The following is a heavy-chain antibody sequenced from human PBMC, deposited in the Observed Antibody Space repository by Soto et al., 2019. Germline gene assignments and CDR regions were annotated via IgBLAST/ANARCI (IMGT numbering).Heavy chain of an antibody. CDR1: GGSISSGDYY. CDR2: IYYSGST. CDR3: GRDRNAVVRGVIIRALDY. D-gene: IGHD3-10*01. V-gene: IGHV4-30-4*01. J-gene: IGHJ4*02. Sequence: PSETLSLTCTVSGGSISSGDYYWSWIRQPPGKGLEWIGYIYYSGSTYYNPSLKSRVTISVDTSKNQFSLKLSSVTAADTAVYYCGRDRNAVVRGVIIRALDYWGQGTLVTVSS.